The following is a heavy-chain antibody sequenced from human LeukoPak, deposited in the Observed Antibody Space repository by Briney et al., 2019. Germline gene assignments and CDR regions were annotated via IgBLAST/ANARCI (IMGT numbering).Heavy chain of an antibody. CDR3: ARGAEYSSSSGFDWFDP. CDR1: GGTFSSYA. D-gene: IGHD6-6*01. CDR2: IIPIFGTA. Sequence: SVKVSCKASGGTFSSYAISWVRQAPGQGLEWMGGIIPIFGTANYAQKFQGSVTITTDESTSTAYMELSSLRSEDTAVYYCARGAEYSSSSGFDWFDPWGQGTLVTVSS. J-gene: IGHJ5*02. V-gene: IGHV1-69*05.